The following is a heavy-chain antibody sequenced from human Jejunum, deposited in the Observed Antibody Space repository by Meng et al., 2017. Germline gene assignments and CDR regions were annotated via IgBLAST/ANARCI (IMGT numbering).Heavy chain of an antibody. CDR3: ARAKYGDLLGYALDI. CDR1: GGSISSSNW. Sequence: SETLSLTCAVSGGSISSSNWWSWVRRPPGKGLEWIGDIYHSGSTNYKPSLKSQVTISVDKSMNQFSLNLNSVTAADTAVYYCARAKYGDLLGYALDIWGQGTMVTVSS. V-gene: IGHV4-4*02. CDR2: IYHSGST. D-gene: IGHD4-17*01. J-gene: IGHJ3*02.